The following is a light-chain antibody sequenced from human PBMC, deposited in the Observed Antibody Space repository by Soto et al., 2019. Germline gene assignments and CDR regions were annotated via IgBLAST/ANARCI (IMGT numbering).Light chain of an antibody. CDR1: SSDVGSYNR. CDR2: EVS. J-gene: IGLJ2*01. Sequence: QSALTQPPSVSGSPGQSVTISCTGTSSDVGSYNRVSWYQQPPGTAPKLIIYEVSNRPSGVPDRFSGSKSGNTASLTISGLQAEEEADYYCSSYTSSSTVVFGGGTQLSVL. CDR3: SSYTSSSTVV. V-gene: IGLV2-18*02.